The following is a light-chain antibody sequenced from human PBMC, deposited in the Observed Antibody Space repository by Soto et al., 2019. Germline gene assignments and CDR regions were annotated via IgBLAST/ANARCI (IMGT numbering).Light chain of an antibody. Sequence: QSALTQPPSASGSPGQSVTISCTGTSSDVGGYNFVSWYQQHPGKAPKLLIYEVSKRPSGVPDRFSGSKSDNTASLTVSGIQAEDEADYYCSSFAGGNNLLFGGGTKLTVL. CDR3: SSFAGGNNLL. CDR1: SSDVGGYNF. CDR2: EVS. J-gene: IGLJ2*01. V-gene: IGLV2-8*01.